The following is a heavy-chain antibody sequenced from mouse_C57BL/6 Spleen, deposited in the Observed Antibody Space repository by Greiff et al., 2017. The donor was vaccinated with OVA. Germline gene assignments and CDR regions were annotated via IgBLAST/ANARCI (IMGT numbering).Heavy chain of an antibody. Sequence: QVQLQQSGAELARPGASVKLSCKASGYTFTSYGISWVKQRTGQGLEWIGEIYPRSGNTYYNEKFKGKATLTADKSSSTAYMELRSLTSEDSAVYFCARRPFGYGPRGFAYWGQGTLVTVSA. CDR3: ARRPFGYGPRGFAY. J-gene: IGHJ3*01. CDR1: GYTFTSYG. CDR2: IYPRSGNT. D-gene: IGHD1-1*02. V-gene: IGHV1-81*01.